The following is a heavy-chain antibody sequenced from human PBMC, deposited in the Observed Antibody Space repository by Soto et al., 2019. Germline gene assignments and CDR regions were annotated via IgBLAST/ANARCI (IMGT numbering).Heavy chain of an antibody. J-gene: IGHJ6*02. CDR3: ASQPSYYHYYGMDV. CDR2: IYHSGTT. Sequence: SGTLSLTCTVSGGSISSTSYYWGWIRQPPGKGLEWIGSIYHSGTTYYNPSLKSRVTISVDKSRNQFSLRVTSVTAADTAVYYCASQPSYYHYYGMDVWGQGTTVTVSS. CDR1: GGSISSTSYY. V-gene: IGHV4-39*01.